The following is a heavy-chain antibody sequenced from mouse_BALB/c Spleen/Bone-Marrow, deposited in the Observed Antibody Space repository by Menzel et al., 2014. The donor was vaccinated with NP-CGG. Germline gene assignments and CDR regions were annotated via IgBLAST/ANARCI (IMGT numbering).Heavy chain of an antibody. CDR2: INPYNDGT. CDR1: GYTFSSYG. D-gene: IGHD2-3*01. J-gene: IGHJ4*01. CDR3: ARSGWLLRGYYALDY. Sequence: EVQLQQSGPELVKPGASVKMSCKASGYTFSSYGMNWVKQKPGQGLEWIGYINPYNDGTKLNEKFEDKATLTSDKSSSTAYMGLTSLTSEDSAVYYCARSGWLLRGYYALDYWRPGTSVTVSS. V-gene: IGHV1-14*01.